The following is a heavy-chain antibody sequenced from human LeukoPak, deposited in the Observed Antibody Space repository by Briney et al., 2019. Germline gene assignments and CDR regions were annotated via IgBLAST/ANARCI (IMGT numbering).Heavy chain of an antibody. CDR1: GGSISSGGYY. CDR2: IYNSGST. J-gene: IGHJ6*01. Sequence: SETLSLTCTVSGGSISSGGYYWSWIRQHPGKGLEWIGYIYNSGSTYYNPSLKSRVIISVDTSKNKFSLKLRSVTAADTAVYYCARDXQXXXXXXXXXDV. CDR3: ARDXQXXXXXXXXXDV. V-gene: IGHV4-31*03.